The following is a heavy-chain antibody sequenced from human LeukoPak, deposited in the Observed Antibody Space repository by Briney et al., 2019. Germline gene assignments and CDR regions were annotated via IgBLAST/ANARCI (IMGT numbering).Heavy chain of an antibody. J-gene: IGHJ4*02. CDR1: GYTFTSYH. CDR3: ARAVDFWSGGPGFDY. V-gene: IGHV1-46*01. D-gene: IGHD3-3*01. Sequence: ASVKVSCKASGYTFTSYHMHWVRQAPGQGLEWMGIINPSGGSTSYAQKFQGRVTMTRDTSTSTVYMELSSLRSEDTAVYYCARAVDFWSGGPGFDYWGQGTLVTVSS. CDR2: INPSGGST.